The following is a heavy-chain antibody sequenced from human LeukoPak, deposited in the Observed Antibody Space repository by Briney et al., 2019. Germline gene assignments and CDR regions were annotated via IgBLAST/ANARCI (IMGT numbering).Heavy chain of an antibody. CDR3: ASLGGLRYFDWLFDY. CDR2: IYYSGST. CDR1: GGSISSYY. V-gene: IGHV4-59*01. J-gene: IGHJ4*02. D-gene: IGHD3-9*01. Sequence: SETLSLTCTVSGGSISSYYWSWIRQPPGKGLEWIGYIYYSGSTNYNPSLKSRVTISVDTSKNQFSLKLSSVTAADTAVCYCASLGGLRYFDWLFDYWGQGTLVTVSS.